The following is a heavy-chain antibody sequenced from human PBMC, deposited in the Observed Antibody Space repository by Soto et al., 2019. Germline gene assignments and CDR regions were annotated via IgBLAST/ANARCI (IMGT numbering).Heavy chain of an antibody. D-gene: IGHD6-19*01. V-gene: IGHV3-13*01. Sequence: GGSLRLSCAASGFTFSSYDMHWVRQATGKGLEWVSAIGTAGDTYYPGSVKGRFTISRENAKNSLYLQMNSLRAGDTAGYYCARVPGWGGYDSYYMDVWGKGTTVTVSS. J-gene: IGHJ6*03. CDR1: GFTFSSYD. CDR2: IGTAGDT. CDR3: ARVPGWGGYDSYYMDV.